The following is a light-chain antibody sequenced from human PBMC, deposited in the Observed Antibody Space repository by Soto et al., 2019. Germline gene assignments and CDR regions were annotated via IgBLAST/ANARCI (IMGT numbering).Light chain of an antibody. Sequence: IQITQTPSSLSASVGDRVTSTCQASQDIQNYLNWYQQKSGKAPKLLIYDASDLETGVPSRFSGSGSGTDFTFTINSLQPEDSATYYCKQSDNLPLTFGGGTKAAIK. V-gene: IGKV1-33*01. CDR3: KQSDNLPLT. CDR1: QDIQNY. J-gene: IGKJ4*01. CDR2: DAS.